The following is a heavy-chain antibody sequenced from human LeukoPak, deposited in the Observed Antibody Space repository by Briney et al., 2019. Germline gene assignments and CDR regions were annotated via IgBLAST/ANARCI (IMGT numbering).Heavy chain of an antibody. Sequence: GGSLRLSCTASGFTFGDYAMSWFRQAPGKGLEWVGFIRSKAYGGTTEYAASVKGRFTISRDDSKSIAYLQMNSLKTEDTAVYYCTPYDSSGYYSDDAFDIWGQGTMVTVSS. V-gene: IGHV3-49*03. CDR2: IRSKAYGGTT. CDR1: GFTFGDYA. CDR3: TPYDSSGYYSDDAFDI. D-gene: IGHD3-22*01. J-gene: IGHJ3*02.